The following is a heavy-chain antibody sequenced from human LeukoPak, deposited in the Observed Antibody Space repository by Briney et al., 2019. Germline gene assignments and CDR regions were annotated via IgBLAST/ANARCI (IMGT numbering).Heavy chain of an antibody. J-gene: IGHJ4*02. CDR1: GFTFSSYA. CDR2: ISGSGGST. Sequence: GGSLTLSCAAPGFTFSSYAMSWVRQAPGKGLEWVSAISGSGGSTYYADSVKGRSTISRDNSKNTLYLQMNSLRAEDTAVYYCAHISSSWPDYWGQGTLVTVSS. CDR3: AHISSSWPDY. V-gene: IGHV3-23*01. D-gene: IGHD6-13*01.